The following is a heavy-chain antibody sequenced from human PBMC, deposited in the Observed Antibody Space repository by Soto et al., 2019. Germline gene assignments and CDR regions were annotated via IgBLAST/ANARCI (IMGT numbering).Heavy chain of an antibody. CDR2: ISAYNGNT. Sequence: GASVKVSCKASGYTFTSYGISWVRQAPGQGLEWMGWISAYNGNTNYAQKLQGRVTMTTDTSTSTAYMELRSLRSDDTAVYYCARGGGLLWFGELLYYYYYGMDVWGQGTTVTV. CDR3: ARGGGLLWFGELLYYYYYGMDV. J-gene: IGHJ6*02. D-gene: IGHD3-10*01. CDR1: GYTFTSYG. V-gene: IGHV1-18*01.